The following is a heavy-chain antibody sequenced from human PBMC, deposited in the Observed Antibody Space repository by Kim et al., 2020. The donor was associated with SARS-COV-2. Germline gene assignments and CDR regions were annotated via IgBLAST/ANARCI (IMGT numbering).Heavy chain of an antibody. J-gene: IGHJ5*02. CDR1: GGSFSGYY. Sequence: SETLSLTCAVYGGSFSGYYWSWIRQPPGKGLEWIGEINHSGSTNYNPSLKSRVTISVDTSKNQFSLKLSSVTAADTAVYYCARGLTVWGRPKRQQWRQEGGNWFDPWGQGTLVTVSS. CDR2: INHSGST. CDR3: ARGLTVWGRPKRQQWRQEGGNWFDP. V-gene: IGHV4-34*01. D-gene: IGHD6-19*01.